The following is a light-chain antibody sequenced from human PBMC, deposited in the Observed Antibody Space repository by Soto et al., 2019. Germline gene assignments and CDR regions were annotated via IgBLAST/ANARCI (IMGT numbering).Light chain of an antibody. V-gene: IGKV3-11*01. CDR2: DAS. CDR1: QSVSSY. CDR3: QLRSNWPPWT. J-gene: IGKJ1*01. Sequence: EIVLTQSPATLSLSPGERATLSCRASQSVSSYLAWYQQKPGQAPRLLIYDASNRATGIPARFSGSGSGTDFTLTISSPEPEDFAVYYCQLRSNWPPWTFGQGTKVEIK.